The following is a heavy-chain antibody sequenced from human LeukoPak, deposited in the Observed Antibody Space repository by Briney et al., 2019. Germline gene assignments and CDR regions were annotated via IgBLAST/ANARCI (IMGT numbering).Heavy chain of an antibody. Sequence: GGSLRLSCAASGFTFSTYWMDWVRQAPGKGLEWVASIKEDGSDTNYVGSVRGRFTISRDNTKNSLYLQMNSLRADDTAVYYCASDRAYSQFDYWGQGTLVTVSS. J-gene: IGHJ4*02. CDR2: IKEDGSDT. V-gene: IGHV3-7*01. CDR3: ASDRAYSQFDY. CDR1: GFTFSTYW. D-gene: IGHD2-15*01.